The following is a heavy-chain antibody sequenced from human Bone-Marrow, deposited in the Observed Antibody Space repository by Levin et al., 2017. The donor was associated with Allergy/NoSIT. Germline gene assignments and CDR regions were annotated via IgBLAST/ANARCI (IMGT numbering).Heavy chain of an antibody. V-gene: IGHV4-59*01. CDR3: ARGLGPLVRGVPYYFDY. CDR1: GGSISSYY. J-gene: IGHJ4*02. Sequence: SQTLSLTCTVSGGSISSYYWSWIRQPPGKGLEWIGYIYYSGSTNYNPSLKSRVTISVDTSKNQFSLKLSSVTAADTAVYYCARGLGPLVRGVPYYFDYWGQGTLVTVSS. D-gene: IGHD3-10*01. CDR2: IYYSGST.